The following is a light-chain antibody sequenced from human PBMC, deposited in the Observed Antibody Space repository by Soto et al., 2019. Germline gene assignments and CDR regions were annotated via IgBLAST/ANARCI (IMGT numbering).Light chain of an antibody. Sequence: QSVLTQPPSASGTPGQRVTISCSGSSSNIGSNYVYWYQQLPGTAPKLLIYRNNQRPSGVPDLFSASKSGTSASLAISGLRSADEADYYCAAWDDSLSGYVFGTGTKLTVL. CDR1: SSNIGSNY. CDR3: AAWDDSLSGYV. V-gene: IGLV1-47*01. CDR2: RNN. J-gene: IGLJ1*01.